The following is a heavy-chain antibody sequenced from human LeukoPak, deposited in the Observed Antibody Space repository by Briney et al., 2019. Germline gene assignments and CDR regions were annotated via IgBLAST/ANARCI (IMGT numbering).Heavy chain of an antibody. Sequence: GGSLRLSCAASGFTFSSYGMHWVRQAPGKGLEWVAVIWYDGSNKYYADSVKGRFTISRDNSKNTLYLQMNSLRAEDTAVYYCASQSPLKSELGKDYWGQGTLVTVSS. D-gene: IGHD7-27*01. CDR3: ASQSPLKSELGKDY. V-gene: IGHV3-33*01. CDR1: GFTFSSYG. CDR2: IWYDGSNK. J-gene: IGHJ4*02.